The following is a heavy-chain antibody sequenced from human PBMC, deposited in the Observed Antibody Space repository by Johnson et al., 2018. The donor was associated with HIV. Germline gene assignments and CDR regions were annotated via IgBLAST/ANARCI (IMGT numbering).Heavy chain of an antibody. D-gene: IGHD5-18*01. CDR3: AGGYSPGAFDI. V-gene: IGHV3-7*03. Sequence: VQLVESGGGLIQPGGSLRLSCAASGFTVSSIYMSWVRQAPGKGLEWVANIKQDGSEKYYVDSVKGRFTISRDNSKNTLYLQMNSLRAEDTAVYYCAGGYSPGAFDIWGQGTMVTVSS. CDR2: IKQDGSEK. J-gene: IGHJ3*02. CDR1: GFTVSSIY.